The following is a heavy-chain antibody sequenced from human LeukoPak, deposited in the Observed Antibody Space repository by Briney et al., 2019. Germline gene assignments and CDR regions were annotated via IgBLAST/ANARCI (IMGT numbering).Heavy chain of an antibody. CDR2: ISGSGDST. CDR3: ARVQGGGYRTADY. Sequence: GGSLRLSCAASGFTFSSYAMSWVRQAPGKGLEWVSAISGSGDSTYYADSVKGRFTISRDNSKNTLFLQMNSLRSEDTAMYYCARVQGGGYRTADYWGQGTLVTVSS. J-gene: IGHJ4*02. V-gene: IGHV3-23*01. D-gene: IGHD6-19*01. CDR1: GFTFSSYA.